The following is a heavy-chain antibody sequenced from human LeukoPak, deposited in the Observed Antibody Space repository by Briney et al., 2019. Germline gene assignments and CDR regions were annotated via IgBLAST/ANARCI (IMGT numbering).Heavy chain of an antibody. Sequence: PSETLSLTCTVSGGSISSSSYYWGWIRQPPGKGLEWIGSIYYSGSTYYNPSLKSRVTISVDTSKNQSSLKLSSVTAADTAVYYCARGIYDYVWGSYRPGYFDYWGQGTLVTVSS. D-gene: IGHD3-16*02. CDR2: IYYSGST. CDR3: ARGIYDYVWGSYRPGYFDY. CDR1: GGSISSSSYY. J-gene: IGHJ4*02. V-gene: IGHV4-39*01.